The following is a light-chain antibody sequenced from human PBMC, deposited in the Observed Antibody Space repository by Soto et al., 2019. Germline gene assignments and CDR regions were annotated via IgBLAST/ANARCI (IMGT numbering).Light chain of an antibody. CDR1: QSISSY. CDR2: AAS. V-gene: IGKV1-39*01. CDR3: QQRFT. Sequence: DIQMTQSPSSLSASVGDRVTITCRASQSISSYLNWYQQKPGKAPKLLIYAASSLQSGVPSRISGSGSGTDFTLTISSLQPEDFATYYCQQRFTFGPGTKVDIK. J-gene: IGKJ3*01.